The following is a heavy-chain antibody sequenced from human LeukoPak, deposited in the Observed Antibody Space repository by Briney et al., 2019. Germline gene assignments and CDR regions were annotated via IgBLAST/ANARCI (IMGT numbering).Heavy chain of an antibody. CDR1: GGSISTYF. J-gene: IGHJ4*02. Sequence: SETRSLTCTVSGGSISTYFWTWIRQPPGKGLEWIAYISSSGSTNYNPSLESRVTISVDTSKNQFSLKLTSVTAADTAVYYCARGLSYYGEGDYWGQGTLVTVSS. CDR2: ISSSGST. D-gene: IGHD4-17*01. V-gene: IGHV4-59*01. CDR3: ARGLSYYGEGDY.